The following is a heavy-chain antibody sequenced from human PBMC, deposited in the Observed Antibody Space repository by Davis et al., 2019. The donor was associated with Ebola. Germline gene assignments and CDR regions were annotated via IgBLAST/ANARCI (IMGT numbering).Heavy chain of an antibody. CDR1: GFKFDDYA. CDR3: AKEVNSRAHSGAFDI. Sequence: PGGSLRLSCAASGFKFDDYAMHWVRQTPGKGLEWVSYISWNSASIGYADSVRGRFTISRDNAKNSLSLQMNSLRAEDMAFYYCAKEVNSRAHSGAFDIWGQGTMVTVSS. J-gene: IGHJ3*02. CDR2: ISWNSASI. V-gene: IGHV3-9*03. D-gene: IGHD3-10*01.